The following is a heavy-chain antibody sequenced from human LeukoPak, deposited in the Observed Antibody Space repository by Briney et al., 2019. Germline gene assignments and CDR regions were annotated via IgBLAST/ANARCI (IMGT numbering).Heavy chain of an antibody. J-gene: IGHJ6*02. CDR2: IYSGGTT. CDR3: AKDRSPTGSYYGMDV. Sequence: PGGSLRLFYAVSGFTVSNYYMNWVRQAPGKGLEWVSGIYSGGTTYYADSVKGRFTISRDNSKNTLYLQMNSLRAEDTAVYYCAKDRSPTGSYYGMDVWGQGTTVIVSS. D-gene: IGHD1-1*01. CDR1: GFTVSNYY. V-gene: IGHV3-66*01.